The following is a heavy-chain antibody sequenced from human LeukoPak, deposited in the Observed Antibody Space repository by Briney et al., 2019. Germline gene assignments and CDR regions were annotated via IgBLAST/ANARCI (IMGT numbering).Heavy chain of an antibody. V-gene: IGHV3-23*01. Sequence: PGGSLRLSGAASGFTFSSYAMSWVRQAPGKGLEWVSALSGGAVGTYHADSVKGRFTISRDDSKNTVYLQMNSLRADDTAVYYCAKFFSGSYYEDWFDPWGQGTLVTVSS. CDR1: GFTFSSYA. CDR3: AKFFSGSYYEDWFDP. D-gene: IGHD1-26*01. J-gene: IGHJ5*02. CDR2: LSGGAVGT.